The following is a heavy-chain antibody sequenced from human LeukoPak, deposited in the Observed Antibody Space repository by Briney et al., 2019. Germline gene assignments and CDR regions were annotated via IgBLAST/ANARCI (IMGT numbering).Heavy chain of an antibody. D-gene: IGHD3-10*01. J-gene: IGHJ5*02. CDR1: GYTFTGYY. CDR3: ARDLPGSSSRT. CDR2: INPNSGGT. V-gene: IGHV1-2*06. Sequence: ASVRVSCKASGYTFTGYYMYWVRQAPGQGLEWMGRINPNSGGTNYAQKFQGRVTMTRDTSISTAYMELSRLRSDDTAVYYCARDLPGSSSRTWGQGTLVTVSS.